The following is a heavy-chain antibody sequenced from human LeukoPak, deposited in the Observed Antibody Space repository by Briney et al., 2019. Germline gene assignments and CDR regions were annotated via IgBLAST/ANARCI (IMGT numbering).Heavy chain of an antibody. V-gene: IGHV4-39*07. D-gene: IGHD3-22*01. Sequence: SETLSLTCTVSGGSISSSSYYWGWIRQPPGKGLEWIGSIYYSGSTYYNPSLKSRVTISVDTSKNQFSLKLSSVTAADTAVYYCARGGDYYDSSGYDYWGQGTLVTVSS. CDR3: ARGGDYYDSSGYDY. J-gene: IGHJ4*02. CDR2: IYYSGST. CDR1: GGSISSSSYY.